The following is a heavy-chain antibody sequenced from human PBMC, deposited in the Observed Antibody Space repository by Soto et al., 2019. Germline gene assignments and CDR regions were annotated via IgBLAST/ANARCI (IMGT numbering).Heavy chain of an antibody. CDR2: ISAYNGNT. CDR1: GYTFTSYG. D-gene: IGHD6-13*01. J-gene: IGHJ4*02. Sequence: ASVKVSCKASGYTFTSYGISWVRQAPGQGLEWMGWISAYNGNTNYAQKLQGRVTMTTDTSTSTAYMELRSLRSDDTAVYYCARSVKRQLVLLLGYWGQGTLLTVSS. V-gene: IGHV1-18*01. CDR3: ARSVKRQLVLLLGY.